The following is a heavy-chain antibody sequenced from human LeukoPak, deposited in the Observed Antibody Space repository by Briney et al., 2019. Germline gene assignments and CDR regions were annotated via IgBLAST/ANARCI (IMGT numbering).Heavy chain of an antibody. CDR3: AKALGPNIVYGMDV. D-gene: IGHD7-27*01. Sequence: GGSLRLSCAASGFSFSSYWMNWVRQAPGKGLVWVAHINTDGRTTTYADSVKGRFTISRDNSKNTLYLQMNSLRAEDTAVYYCAKALGPNIVYGMDVWGQGTTVTVSS. J-gene: IGHJ6*02. CDR2: INTDGRTT. CDR1: GFSFSSYW. V-gene: IGHV3-74*01.